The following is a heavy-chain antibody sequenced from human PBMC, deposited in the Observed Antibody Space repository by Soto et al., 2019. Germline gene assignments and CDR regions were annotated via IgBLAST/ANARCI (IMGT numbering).Heavy chain of an antibody. CDR2: IYHSGST. J-gene: IGHJ4*02. V-gene: IGHV4-4*02. CDR3: ARRGKIMITFGGVIVTKNTFDY. CDR1: GGSISSSNW. D-gene: IGHD3-16*02. Sequence: PSETLSLTCAVSGGSISSSNWWSWVRQPPGKGLEWIGEIYHSGSTNYNPSLKSRVTISVDKSKNQFSLKLSSVTAADTAVYYCARRGKIMITFGGVIVTKNTFDYWGQGTLVTVSS.